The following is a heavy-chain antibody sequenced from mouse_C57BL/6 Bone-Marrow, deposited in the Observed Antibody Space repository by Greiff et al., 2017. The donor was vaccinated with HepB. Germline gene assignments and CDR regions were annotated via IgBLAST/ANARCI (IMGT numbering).Heavy chain of an antibody. J-gene: IGHJ3*01. CDR3: AIFLVTTEY. CDR1: GYTFTSYW. Sequence: VQLQQPGAELVKPGASVKVSCKASGYTFTSYWMHWVNQRPGQGLEWIGRIHPSASDTNSNQKLKCKDTFTVYKASSTDYMQLSSRTSEYSAFYYCAIFLVTTEYWGQGTLVTVSA. V-gene: IGHV1-74*01. D-gene: IGHD2-2*01. CDR2: IHPSASDT.